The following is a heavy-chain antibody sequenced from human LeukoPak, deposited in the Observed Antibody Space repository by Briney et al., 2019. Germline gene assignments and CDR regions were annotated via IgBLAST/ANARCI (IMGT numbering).Heavy chain of an antibody. CDR3: AKDLGDIDVSGYYRPGAFDI. CDR1: VYTFSSYA. J-gene: IGHJ3*02. CDR2: ISGSAGTT. V-gene: IGHV3-23*01. Sequence: GGSLRLSCAASVYTFSSYAMNWVRETPWKGREWLSGISGSAGTTYYADSVKGRFTISRAYSRNTVYLQMNTLRAGDTAIYYCAKDLGDIDVSGYYRPGAFDIWGQGTVVTVSS. D-gene: IGHD3-22*01.